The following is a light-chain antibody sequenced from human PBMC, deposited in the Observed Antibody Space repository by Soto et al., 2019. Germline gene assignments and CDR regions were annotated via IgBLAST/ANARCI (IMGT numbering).Light chain of an antibody. J-gene: IGLJ2*01. Sequence: QSVLTQPPSASGTPGQRVIISCSGGRSNIGSNTVNWYQQVPGTAPKFLIYSNNQRPSGVPDRFSGSKSGTSASLAISGLQAEDEADYYCASWDDSPNGLVFGGGTKLTVL. V-gene: IGLV1-44*01. CDR2: SNN. CDR3: ASWDDSPNGLV. CDR1: RSNIGSNT.